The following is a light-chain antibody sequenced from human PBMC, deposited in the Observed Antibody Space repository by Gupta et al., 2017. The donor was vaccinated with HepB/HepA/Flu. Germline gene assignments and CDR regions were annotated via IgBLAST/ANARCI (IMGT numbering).Light chain of an antibody. CDR3: HQYCSSPRT. CDR2: GAS. CDR1: QSVSSSY. Sequence: EIVLTQSPGTLSLSPGESATLSCRASQSVSSSYLAWFQQKPGQAPRLLIFGASSRATGIPDRFSGSGSGTDFSLTISRLEPEDFAVYYCHQYCSSPRTFGQGTKVEIK. V-gene: IGKV3-20*01. J-gene: IGKJ1*01.